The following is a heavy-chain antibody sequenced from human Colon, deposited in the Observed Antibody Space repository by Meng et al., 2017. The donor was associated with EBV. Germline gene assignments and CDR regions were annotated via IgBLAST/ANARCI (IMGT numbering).Heavy chain of an antibody. V-gene: IGHV4-30-4*01. J-gene: IGHJ4*02. CDR2: IYHGGST. Sequence: QVQLQESGPGLVKPSQTLSLTCTVSGDSISSDYFWSWIRQPPGKGLEWIGYIYHGGSTDYNPSLRSRVTISVDTSKNQFSLKLSSVTAADTAIYYCARRLAALDYWGQGTLVTVSS. D-gene: IGHD6-19*01. CDR3: ARRLAALDY. CDR1: GDSISSDYF.